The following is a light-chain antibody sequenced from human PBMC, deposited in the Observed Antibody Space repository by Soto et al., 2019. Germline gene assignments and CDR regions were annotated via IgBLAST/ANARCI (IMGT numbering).Light chain of an antibody. V-gene: IGKV1-17*01. Sequence: DIQMTQSPSSLSASVGDRVTITCRASQGISVFFACFQQKPGKDPTRLIYAASSLESGVPSRFSGSGSATEFTLTIISLQPEEFATEYCRQHNTFPFTFGPGTKVDIK. CDR3: RQHNTFPFT. CDR1: QGISVF. J-gene: IGKJ3*01. CDR2: AAS.